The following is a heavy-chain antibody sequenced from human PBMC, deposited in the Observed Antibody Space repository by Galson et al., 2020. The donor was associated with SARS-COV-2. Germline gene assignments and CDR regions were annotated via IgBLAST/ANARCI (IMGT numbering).Heavy chain of an antibody. CDR2: ISGVGGTT. J-gene: IGHJ5*02. CDR1: RFSFRDYA. V-gene: IGHV3-23*01. Sequence: GALRLHCVGSRFSFRDYAMNWLRQAPGKGPEWVSTISGVGGTTYYADSVKGRFTISRDNSKNMVYLQMDSLRAEDTAVYYCAKEGEWFGQSGWVDPWGRGTLVTVSS. CDR3: AKEGEWFGQSGWVDP. D-gene: IGHD3-10*01.